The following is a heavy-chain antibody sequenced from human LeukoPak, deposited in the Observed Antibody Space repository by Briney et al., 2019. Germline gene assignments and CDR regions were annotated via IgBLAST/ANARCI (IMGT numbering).Heavy chain of an antibody. CDR3: ARANYDYVWGSYFFDY. CDR1: GGSFSGYY. D-gene: IGHD3-16*01. Sequence: SETLSLTRAVYGGSFSGYYWSWIRQPPGKGLEWIGEINHSGSTNYNPSLKSRVTISVDTSKNQFSLKLSSVTAADTAVYYCARANYDYVWGSYFFDYWGQGTLVTVSS. CDR2: INHSGST. J-gene: IGHJ4*02. V-gene: IGHV4-34*01.